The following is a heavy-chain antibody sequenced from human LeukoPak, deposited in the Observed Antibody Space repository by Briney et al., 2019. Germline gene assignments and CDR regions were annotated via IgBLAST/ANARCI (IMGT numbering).Heavy chain of an antibody. V-gene: IGHV3-33*01. CDR3: ARDGPTLGYCSGGSCGDIDY. D-gene: IGHD2-15*01. CDR2: IWYDGSNK. CDR1: GFTFSSYG. Sequence: GGSLRLSYAASGFTFSSYGMHWVRQAPGKGLEWVAVIWYDGSNKYYAESVKGRFTVSRDNSTNPLYLQMNSLRAEDTAVYYCARDGPTLGYCSGGSCGDIDYWGQGTLVTVSS. J-gene: IGHJ4*02.